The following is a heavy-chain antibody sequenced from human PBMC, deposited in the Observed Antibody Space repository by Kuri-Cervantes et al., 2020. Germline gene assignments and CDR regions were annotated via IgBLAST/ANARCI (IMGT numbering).Heavy chain of an antibody. CDR1: GYTFTGYY. V-gene: IGHV1-46*01. CDR3: AGEYRGLDAFDI. J-gene: IGHJ3*02. CDR2: INPSGGST. D-gene: IGHD5-12*01. Sequence: ASVKVSCKASGYTFTGYYMLWVRQAPGQGLEWMGIINPSGGSTSYAQKFQGRVTMTRDTSTSTVYMELSSLRSEDTAVYYCAGEYRGLDAFDIWGQGTMVTVSS.